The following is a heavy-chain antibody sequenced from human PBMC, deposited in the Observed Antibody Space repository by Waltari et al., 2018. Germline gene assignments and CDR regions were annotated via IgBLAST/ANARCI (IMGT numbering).Heavy chain of an antibody. D-gene: IGHD6-19*01. Sequence: EVQLVGSGGGLVQPGGSLRLTRAASGLPFNTYAMNWVRQAPGEGLEWVAHISSGGSATYYADSVKGRFTISRDNAKRSLYLQMTSLSPEDTGVYYCASGWVFDYFGQGTLVTVSS. CDR2: ISSGGSAT. CDR3: ASGWVFDY. V-gene: IGHV3-48*03. J-gene: IGHJ4*02. CDR1: GLPFNTYA.